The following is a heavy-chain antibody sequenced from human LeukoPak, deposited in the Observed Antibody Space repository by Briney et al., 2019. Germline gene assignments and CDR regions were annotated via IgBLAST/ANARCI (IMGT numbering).Heavy chain of an antibody. D-gene: IGHD1-26*01. CDR2: ISSSGSTI. CDR1: GFTFSSYE. Sequence: PGGSLRLSCAASGFTFSSYEMNWVRQAPGKGLEWVSYISSSGSTIYYADSVKGRFTISRDNAKNSLYLQMNSLRAEDTAVYYCARVDSGSYGDYYYMDVWGKGTTVTVSS. CDR3: ARVDSGSYGDYYYMDV. J-gene: IGHJ6*03. V-gene: IGHV3-48*03.